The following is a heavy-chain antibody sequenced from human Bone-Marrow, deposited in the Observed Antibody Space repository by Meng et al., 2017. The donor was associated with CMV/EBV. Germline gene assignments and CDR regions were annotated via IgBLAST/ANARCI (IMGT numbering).Heavy chain of an antibody. CDR2: IYYSGST. CDR3: ARLYCSSSPGRH. CDR1: GGSISSYY. V-gene: IGHV4-59*01. D-gene: IGHD6-13*01. J-gene: IGHJ4*02. Sequence: SETLSLTCTVSGGSISSYYWSWIRQPPGKGLEWIGYIYYSGSTNYNPSIKSRVTISVDTSKNQFPLKLSPVTAADTAVYYCARLYCSSSPGRHWGQGRLVTVSS.